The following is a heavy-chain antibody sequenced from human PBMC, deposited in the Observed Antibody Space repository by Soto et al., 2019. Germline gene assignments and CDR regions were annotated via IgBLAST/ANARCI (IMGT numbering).Heavy chain of an antibody. Sequence: GGSLRLSCAASGFTFSSYAMHWVRQAPGKGLEYVSAISSNGGSTYYANSVKGRFTISRDNSKNTLYLQMGSLRAEDMAVYYCARSAYSYGYGTVYWGQGTLVTVSS. CDR2: ISSNGGST. V-gene: IGHV3-64*01. CDR1: GFTFSSYA. CDR3: ARSAYSYGYGTVY. J-gene: IGHJ4*02. D-gene: IGHD5-18*01.